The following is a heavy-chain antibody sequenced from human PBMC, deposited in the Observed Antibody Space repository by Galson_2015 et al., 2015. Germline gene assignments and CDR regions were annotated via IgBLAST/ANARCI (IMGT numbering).Heavy chain of an antibody. J-gene: IGHJ4*02. CDR1: GNSFADYW. D-gene: IGHD3-22*01. CDR3: ARRSGSSGYYDF. Sequence: QSGAEVKKPGESLQISCKGSGNSFADYWIGWVRQMPGKGLEWMGIIYPGDSDTRYSPSFQGQVTISADKSITTAYLQWSSLKASDTAMYYCARRSGSSGYYDFWGQGTLVTVSS. V-gene: IGHV5-51*01. CDR2: IYPGDSDT.